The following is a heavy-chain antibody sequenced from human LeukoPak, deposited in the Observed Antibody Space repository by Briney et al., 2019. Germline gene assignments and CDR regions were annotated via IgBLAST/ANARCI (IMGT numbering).Heavy chain of an antibody. D-gene: IGHD1-1*01. V-gene: IGHV4-59*01. Sequence: SETLSLTCTVSGGSMSSYYWSWIRQPPGKGLEWIGYIHYSGSTNYNPSLKSRVTISEDTSKNQFSLKLTSVTAADTAVYYCALATGSHASVDYWGQGTLVTVSS. CDR2: IHYSGST. CDR1: GGSMSSYY. J-gene: IGHJ4*02. CDR3: ALATGSHASVDY.